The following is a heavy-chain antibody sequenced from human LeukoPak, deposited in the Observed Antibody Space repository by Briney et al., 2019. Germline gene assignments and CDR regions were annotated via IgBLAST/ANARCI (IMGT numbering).Heavy chain of an antibody. J-gene: IGHJ3*02. Sequence: SETLSLTCTVPGGSISSNYWSWIRQPAGKGLEWIGRIYTSGSTNYNPSLKSRVTMSVDTSKNQFSLKLSSVTAADTVVYYCARTLLPATIGAFVIWGQGTMVTVSS. CDR3: ARTLLPATIGAFVI. CDR2: IYTSGST. V-gene: IGHV4-4*07. D-gene: IGHD5-24*01. CDR1: GGSISSNY.